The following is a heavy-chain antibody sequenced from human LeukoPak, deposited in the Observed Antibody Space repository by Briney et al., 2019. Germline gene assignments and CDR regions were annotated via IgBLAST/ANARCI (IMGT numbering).Heavy chain of an antibody. V-gene: IGHV3-23*01. Sequence: GGSLRLSCAASGFTFDGYAMSWVRPTPGKGLEWVSSISGNGVNTYHADSVKGRFTISRDNSKNKLYLQMDSLRAEDTAVYYCAKFALYSSSWYVHWGQGTLVTVSS. D-gene: IGHD6-13*01. CDR3: AKFALYSSSWYVH. J-gene: IGHJ5*02. CDR1: GFTFDGYA. CDR2: ISGNGVNT.